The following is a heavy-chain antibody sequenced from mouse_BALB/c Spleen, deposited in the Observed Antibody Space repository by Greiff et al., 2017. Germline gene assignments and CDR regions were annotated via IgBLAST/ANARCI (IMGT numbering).Heavy chain of an antibody. V-gene: IGHV14-3*02. D-gene: IGHD2-4*01. Sequence: VHVKQSGAELVKPGASVKLSCTASGFNIKDTYMHWVKQRPEQGLEWIGRIDPANGNTKYDPKFQGKATITADTSSNTAYLQLSSLTSEDTAVYYCARELRRAWFAYWGQGTLVTVSA. CDR3: ARELRRAWFAY. CDR1: GFNIKDTY. CDR2: IDPANGNT. J-gene: IGHJ3*01.